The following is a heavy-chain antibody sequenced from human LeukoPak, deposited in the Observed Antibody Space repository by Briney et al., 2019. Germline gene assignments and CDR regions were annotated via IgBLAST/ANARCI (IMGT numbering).Heavy chain of an antibody. CDR1: GFTFSGSA. Sequence: HPGGSLRLSCAASGFTFSGSAMHWVRQASGKGLEWVGRIRSKANSYATAYAASVKGRFTISRDDSKNTAYLQMNSLKTEDTAMYYCSSPSITGFDPWGQGTLVTVSS. D-gene: IGHD1-20*01. CDR2: IRSKANSYAT. CDR3: SSPSITGFDP. J-gene: IGHJ5*02. V-gene: IGHV3-73*01.